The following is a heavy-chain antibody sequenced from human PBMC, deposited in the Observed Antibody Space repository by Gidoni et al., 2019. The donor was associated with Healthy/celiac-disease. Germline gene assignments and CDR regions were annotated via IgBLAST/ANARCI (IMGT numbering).Heavy chain of an antibody. CDR1: GSSISTGYY. V-gene: IGHV4-38-2*02. CDR2: IYHSGST. Sequence: QVQLQESGPGLVKPSETLSLTCTVPGSSISTGYYWGWIRQPPGKGLEWIGSIYHSGSTYYNPSLKSRVTISVDTSKNQFSLKLSSVTAADTAVYYCARVYKPEAEAPMVRGVIFDYWGQGTLVTVSS. J-gene: IGHJ4*02. CDR3: ARVYKPEAEAPMVRGVIFDY. D-gene: IGHD3-10*01.